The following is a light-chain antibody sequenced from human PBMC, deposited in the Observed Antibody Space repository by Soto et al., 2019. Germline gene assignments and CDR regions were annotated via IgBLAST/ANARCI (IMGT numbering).Light chain of an antibody. Sequence: PGDRATLSCRASQSVSSYLAWYQQKPGQAPRLLIYDASNRATGIPARFSGSGSGTDFTLTISSLEPEDFAVYYCQQRSNWPQITFGQGTRLEIK. V-gene: IGKV3-11*01. CDR3: QQRSNWPQIT. J-gene: IGKJ5*01. CDR2: DAS. CDR1: QSVSSY.